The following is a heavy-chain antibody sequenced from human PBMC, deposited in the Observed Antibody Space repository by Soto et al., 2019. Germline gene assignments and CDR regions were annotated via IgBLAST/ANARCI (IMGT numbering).Heavy chain of an antibody. D-gene: IGHD2-2*01. CDR2: IHYSGTT. CDR3: ARDPSRGSSQLLFGMDF. CDR1: GTSISSYY. Sequence: PSETLSVTCTVSGTSISSYYWSWFRQPPGKGLEWIANIHYSGTTNYNPSLASRVTLSVDTSKNQFSLKLSSVTAADTAVYYCARDPSRGSSQLLFGMDFWGQRSTVIGSS. V-gene: IGHV4-59*12. J-gene: IGHJ6*01.